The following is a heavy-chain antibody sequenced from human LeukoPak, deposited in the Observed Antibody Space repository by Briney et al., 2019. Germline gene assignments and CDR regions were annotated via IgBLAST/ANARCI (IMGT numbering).Heavy chain of an antibody. CDR1: GYTFTSYG. CDR2: ISAYNGNT. D-gene: IGHD6-6*01. V-gene: IGHV1-18*01. J-gene: IGHJ6*02. Sequence: GASVKVSCKASGYTFTSYGISWVRQAPGQGLEWMGWISAYNGNTNYAQKLQGRVTMTTDTSTSTAYMELRSLRSDDTAVYYCARTSGLVSHYYYGMDVWGQGTTVTVSS. CDR3: ARTSGLVSHYYYGMDV.